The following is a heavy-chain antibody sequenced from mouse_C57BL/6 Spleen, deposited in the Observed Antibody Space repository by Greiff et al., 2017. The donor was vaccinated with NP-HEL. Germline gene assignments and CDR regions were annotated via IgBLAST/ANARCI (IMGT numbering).Heavy chain of an antibody. J-gene: IGHJ2*01. D-gene: IGHD1-1*01. CDR3: ARGYYYGSNYFDY. CDR2: IYPGDGDT. CDR1: GYAFSSYW. Sequence: VQLQQSGAELVKPGASVKISCKASGYAFSSYWMNWVKQRPGKGLEWIGQIYPGDGDTNYNGKFKGKATLTADKSSSTAYMQLSSLTSADSAVYCCARGYYYGSNYFDYWGQGTTLTVSS. V-gene: IGHV1-80*01.